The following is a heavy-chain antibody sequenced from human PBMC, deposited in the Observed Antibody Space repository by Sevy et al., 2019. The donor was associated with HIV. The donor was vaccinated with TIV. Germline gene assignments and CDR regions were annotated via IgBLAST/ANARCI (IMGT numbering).Heavy chain of an antibody. CDR2: ISSSGSTI. Sequence: GGSLRLSCAASGFTFSDYYMSWIRQAPGKGLEWVSYISSSGSTIYYADSVKGRSTISRDNAKNSRYLQMNSLRAEDTAVYYCARMGLAAGTGYYYYYGMDVWGQGTTVTVSS. V-gene: IGHV3-11*01. CDR1: GFTFSDYY. D-gene: IGHD6-13*01. J-gene: IGHJ6*02. CDR3: ARMGLAAGTGYYYYYGMDV.